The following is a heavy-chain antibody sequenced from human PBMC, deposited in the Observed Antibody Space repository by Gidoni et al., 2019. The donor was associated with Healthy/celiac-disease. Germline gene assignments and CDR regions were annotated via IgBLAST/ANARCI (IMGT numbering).Heavy chain of an antibody. CDR2: ISWNSGSI. D-gene: IGHD1-26*01. CDR1: GCTFDDYA. CDR3: AKARSLVYYFDY. Sequence: EVQLVESGGGLVQPGRSLRLSCAASGCTFDDYAMHWVRQAPGKGLEWVSGISWNSGSIGYADSVKGRFTISRDNAKNSLYLQMNSLRAEDTALYYCAKARSLVYYFDYWGQGTLVTVSS. V-gene: IGHV3-9*01. J-gene: IGHJ4*02.